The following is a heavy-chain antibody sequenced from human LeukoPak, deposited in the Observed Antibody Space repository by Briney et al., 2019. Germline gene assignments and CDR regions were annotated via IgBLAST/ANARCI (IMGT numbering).Heavy chain of an antibody. J-gene: IGHJ4*02. D-gene: IGHD2-2*01. Sequence: PGGSLRLSCAASGFTVSRNFMSWLRPAPGEALVCVSVIYSSGYTVYTDSVKGRFTSSRDNSTNTLYLQMNSLRADDTAVYYCVRASSTTAAGLFDYWGQGTLVTVSS. CDR3: VRASSTTAAGLFDY. CDR1: GFTVSRNF. CDR2: IYSSGYT. V-gene: IGHV3-53*01.